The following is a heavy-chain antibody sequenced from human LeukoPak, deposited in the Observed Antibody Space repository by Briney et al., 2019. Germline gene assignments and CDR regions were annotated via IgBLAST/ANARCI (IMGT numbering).Heavy chain of an antibody. CDR1: GFTFSSYA. Sequence: GGSLRLSCAASGFTFSSYAMSWVRQAPGKGLEWVSAISGSGGSTYYADSVKGRFTISRGNSKNTLYLQMNSLRAEDTAVYYCAKNRGGSSYYFDYWGQGTLVTVSS. D-gene: IGHD3-10*01. CDR3: AKNRGGSSYYFDY. V-gene: IGHV3-23*01. CDR2: ISGSGGST. J-gene: IGHJ4*02.